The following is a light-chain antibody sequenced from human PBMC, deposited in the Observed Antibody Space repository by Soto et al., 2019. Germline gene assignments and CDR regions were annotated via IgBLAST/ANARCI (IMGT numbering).Light chain of an antibody. V-gene: IGLV1-51*01. CDR3: GTWDSSLSAGV. Sequence: QSVLTQPPSVSAAPGQKVTISCSGSSSNIGNDYVSWYQHLPGTAPKLLIYDNDKRPSGIPDRFSGSKSGTSATLGITGLQTGDEADYYCGTWDSSLSAGVFDGGTKLTVL. CDR1: SSNIGNDY. CDR2: DND. J-gene: IGLJ2*01.